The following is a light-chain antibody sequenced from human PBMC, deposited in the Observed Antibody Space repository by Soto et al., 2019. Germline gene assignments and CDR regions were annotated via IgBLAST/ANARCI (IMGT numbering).Light chain of an antibody. CDR3: QQYDIWPLT. CDR2: GSS. CDR1: QSLSSNF. Sequence: EIVLTQSPATLSLSPGERATLSCRASQSLSSNFLAWYQQKPGQPPRLLIYGSSTRATGIPDRFSGSGSGTEFTLTISRLEPEDFAVYYCQQYDIWPLTFGEGTKVDNK. J-gene: IGKJ4*01. V-gene: IGKV3-20*01.